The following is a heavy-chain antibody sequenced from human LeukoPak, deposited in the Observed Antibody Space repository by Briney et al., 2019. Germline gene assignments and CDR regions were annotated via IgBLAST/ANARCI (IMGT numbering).Heavy chain of an antibody. D-gene: IGHD3-10*01. Sequence: EASVKVSCKASGYTFTSYGISWVRQAPGQGLERMGWISAYNGNTNYAQKLQGRVTMTTDTSTSTAYMELRSLRSDDTAVYYCARDGSGKLLWFGELPGYNWFDPWGQGTLVTVSS. V-gene: IGHV1-18*01. J-gene: IGHJ5*02. CDR1: GYTFTSYG. CDR3: ARDGSGKLLWFGELPGYNWFDP. CDR2: ISAYNGNT.